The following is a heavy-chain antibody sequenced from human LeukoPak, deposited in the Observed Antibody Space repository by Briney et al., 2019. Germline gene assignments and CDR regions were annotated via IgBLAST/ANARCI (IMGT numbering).Heavy chain of an antibody. V-gene: IGHV3-21*01. D-gene: IGHD3-9*01. Sequence: GGSLRLSCAASGFTFSSYSMNWVRQAPGKGLEWVSSISSSSSYIYYADSVKGRFTIPRDNAKNSLYLQMNSLRAEDTAVYYCAREGGQDDILTGYPSSNWFDPWGQGTLVTVSS. CDR3: AREGGQDDILTGYPSSNWFDP. J-gene: IGHJ5*02. CDR2: ISSSSSYI. CDR1: GFTFSSYS.